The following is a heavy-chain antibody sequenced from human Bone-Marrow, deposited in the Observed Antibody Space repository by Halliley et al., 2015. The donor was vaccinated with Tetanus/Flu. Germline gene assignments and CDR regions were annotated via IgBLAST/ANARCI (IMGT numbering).Heavy chain of an antibody. J-gene: IGHJ3*02. CDR3: AAEYSSSSGRAFEI. CDR2: VDSGGSTK. V-gene: IGHV3-48*03. Sequence: SCVDSGGSTKNYADSVKGRFTISRDNAKKSLLLQMNSLRAEDTAVYYCAAEYSSSSGRAFEIWGQGTMVTVSS. D-gene: IGHD6-6*01.